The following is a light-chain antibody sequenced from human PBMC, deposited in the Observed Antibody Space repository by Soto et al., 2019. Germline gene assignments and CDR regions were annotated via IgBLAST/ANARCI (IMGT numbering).Light chain of an antibody. Sequence: ESVLTQSPGTQSLSPGERATLSCRASQSVSSSLLAWYQHKPGQTPRLLIYGASSRATGIPDRFSGSGSGTDFTLTISRLEPEDFAVYYCQQYGSPWTFGQGTKVEIK. CDR2: GAS. V-gene: IGKV3-20*01. CDR1: QSVSSSL. J-gene: IGKJ1*01. CDR3: QQYGSPWT.